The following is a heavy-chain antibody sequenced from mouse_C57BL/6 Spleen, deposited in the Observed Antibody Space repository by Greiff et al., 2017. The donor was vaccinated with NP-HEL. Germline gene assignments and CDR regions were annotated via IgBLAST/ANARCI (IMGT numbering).Heavy chain of an antibody. CDR2: IYPGSGST. D-gene: IGHD1-1*01. J-gene: IGHJ1*03. CDR3: ARRDYYGSSYEYFDV. CDR1: GYTFTSYW. Sequence: VQLQQSGAELVKPGASVKMSCKASGYTFTSYWITWVKQRPGQGLEWIGDIYPGSGSTNYNEKFKSKATLTVDTSSSTAYMQLSSLTSEDSAVYYCARRDYYGSSYEYFDVWGTGTTVTVSS. V-gene: IGHV1-55*01.